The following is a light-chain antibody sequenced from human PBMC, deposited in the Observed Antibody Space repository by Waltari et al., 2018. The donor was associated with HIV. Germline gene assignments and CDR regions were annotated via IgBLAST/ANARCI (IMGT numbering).Light chain of an antibody. Sequence: QSVLTQPPSVSAAPGQKVTISCSGSSSNLGSNSVSWYQQLPGTAPKLLIYDNNKRPSGIPDRFSGSKSGTSATLGITGLQTGDEADYYCGTWDSSLSAYVVFGGGTKLTVL. J-gene: IGLJ2*01. CDR2: DNN. CDR3: GTWDSSLSAYVV. CDR1: SSNLGSNS. V-gene: IGLV1-51*01.